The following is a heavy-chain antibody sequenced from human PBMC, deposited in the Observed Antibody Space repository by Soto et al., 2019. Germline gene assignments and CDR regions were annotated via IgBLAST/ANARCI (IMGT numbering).Heavy chain of an antibody. CDR2: ISYDGSNK. V-gene: IGHV3-30*18. CDR3: AKVRSRWNYGRFYYYYGMDV. D-gene: IGHD1-7*01. Sequence: GGSLRLSCAASGFTFSSYGMHWVRQAPGKGLEWVAVISYDGSNKYYADSVKGRFTISRDNSKNTLYLQMNSLRAEDTAVYYCAKVRSRWNYGRFYYYYGMDVWGQGTTVTVSS. CDR1: GFTFSSYG. J-gene: IGHJ6*02.